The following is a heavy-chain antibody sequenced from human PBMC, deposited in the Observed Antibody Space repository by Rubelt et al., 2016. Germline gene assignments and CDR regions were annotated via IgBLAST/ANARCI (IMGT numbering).Heavy chain of an antibody. D-gene: IGHD2-2*02. CDR3: ATISHVRSPL. J-gene: IGHJ4*02. Sequence: QVQLQQSGPGLVKPSQTLSLTCAISGDSVSSNTAAWSWIRQSPSRGFEWLGRTYYRSKWYIDYAVSMKSRISIKPDTSMNQFSLQLDSGTPEDTAVYYCATISHVRSPLWGQGTLVTVSS. CDR1: GDSVSSNTAA. CDR2: TYYRSKWYI. V-gene: IGHV6-1*01.